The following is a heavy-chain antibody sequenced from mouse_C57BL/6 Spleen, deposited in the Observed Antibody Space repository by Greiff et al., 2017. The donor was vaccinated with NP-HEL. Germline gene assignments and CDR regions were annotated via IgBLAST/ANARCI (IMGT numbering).Heavy chain of an antibody. V-gene: IGHV2-5*01. CDR3: AKEGDDGYYVFAY. CDR1: GFSLTSYG. D-gene: IGHD2-3*01. CDR2: IWRGGST. Sequence: QVQLQQSGPGLVQPSQSLSITCTVSGFSLTSYGVHWVRQSPGKGLEWLGVIWRGGSTDYNAAFMSRLSITKDNSKSQVFFKMNSLQADDTAIYYCAKEGDDGYYVFAYWGQGTLVTVSA. J-gene: IGHJ3*01.